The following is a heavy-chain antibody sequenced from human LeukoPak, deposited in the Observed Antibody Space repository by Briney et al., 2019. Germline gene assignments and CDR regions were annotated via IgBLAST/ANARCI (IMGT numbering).Heavy chain of an antibody. Sequence: GGSLRLSCAASGSTFSSYWMSWVRQAPGKGLEWVANIKQDGSEKYYVDSVKGRFTISRDNAKNSLYLQMNSLRAEDTAVYYCARDRTYYYGSGSYYIDYWGQGTLVTVSS. V-gene: IGHV3-7*01. CDR2: IKQDGSEK. J-gene: IGHJ4*02. D-gene: IGHD3-10*01. CDR3: ARDRTYYYGSGSYYIDY. CDR1: GSTFSSYW.